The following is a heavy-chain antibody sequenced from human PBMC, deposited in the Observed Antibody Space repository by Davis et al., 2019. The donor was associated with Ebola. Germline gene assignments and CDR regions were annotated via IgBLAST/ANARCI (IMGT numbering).Heavy chain of an antibody. CDR1: GITFSSYS. CDR2: ISSSSSII. CDR3: ARGSEKWNYVDH. V-gene: IGHV3-48*02. J-gene: IGHJ4*02. Sequence: GESLKISCAASGITFSSYSMNWVRQAPGKGLEWVSYISSSSSIIYYADSVKGRFTISRYNAKKSLFLQMNSLRDEDTAVYYCARGSEKWNYVDHWGQGTLVIVSS. D-gene: IGHD3-16*01.